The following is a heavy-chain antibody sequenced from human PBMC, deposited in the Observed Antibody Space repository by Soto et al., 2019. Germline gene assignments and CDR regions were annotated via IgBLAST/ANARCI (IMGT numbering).Heavy chain of an antibody. J-gene: IGHJ4*02. CDR1: GGSVSVYY. CDR2: IYDSGSP. Sequence: PSETLSLTCTISGGSVSVYYWSWIRQPPGQALEWIGYIYDSGSPYYNPSFRSRVIISADTSKNEISLKLTSATAADTAVYYCARGVGSSPPRYWGRGILVTVSS. V-gene: IGHV4-59*02. CDR3: ARGVGSSPPRY. D-gene: IGHD1-26*01.